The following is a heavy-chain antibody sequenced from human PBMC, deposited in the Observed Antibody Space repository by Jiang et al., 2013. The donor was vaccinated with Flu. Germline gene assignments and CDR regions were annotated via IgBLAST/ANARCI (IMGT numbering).Heavy chain of an antibody. V-gene: IGHV4-59*01. J-gene: IGHJ5*02. D-gene: IGHD3-10*01. CDR2: IHYSGST. CDR1: GGSISSYY. Sequence: PGLVKPSETLSLTCSVSGGSISSYYWSWIRQPPGKGLEWIGYIHYSGSTNYNPSLNSRVTISLDTSKNQFSLNLIFVTAADTAVYYYARIDNAGSRKWFDPWGQGTLVTVSS. CDR3: ARIDNAGSRKWFDP.